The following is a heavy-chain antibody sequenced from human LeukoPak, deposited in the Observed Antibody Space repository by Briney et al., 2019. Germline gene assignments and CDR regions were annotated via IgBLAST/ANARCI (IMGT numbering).Heavy chain of an antibody. CDR1: GGSISSYY. Sequence: PSETLSLTCTVSGGSISSYYWSWIRQPAGKGLEWIGRIYTSGSTNYNPSLKSRVTMSVDTSKNQFSLKLSSVTAADTAVYYCARDGYSSSSPTPYMDVWGKGTTVTVSS. CDR3: ARDGYSSSSPTPYMDV. D-gene: IGHD6-6*01. CDR2: IYTSGST. J-gene: IGHJ6*03. V-gene: IGHV4-4*07.